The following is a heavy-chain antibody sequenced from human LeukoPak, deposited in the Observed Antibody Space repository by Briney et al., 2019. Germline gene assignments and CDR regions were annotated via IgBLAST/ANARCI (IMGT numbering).Heavy chain of an antibody. J-gene: IGHJ4*02. D-gene: IGHD2-15*01. V-gene: IGHV1-2*02. Sequence: AASVKVSCKASGGTFSSYDIRWVRQAPGQGLEWMGWINPNSGNTNYAQKFQGRVTMIRDTSISTAYMELSRLRSDDTAVYYCARDCDGGGCYDYWGQGTLVTVSS. CDR2: INPNSGNT. CDR1: GGTFSSYD. CDR3: ARDCDGGGCYDY.